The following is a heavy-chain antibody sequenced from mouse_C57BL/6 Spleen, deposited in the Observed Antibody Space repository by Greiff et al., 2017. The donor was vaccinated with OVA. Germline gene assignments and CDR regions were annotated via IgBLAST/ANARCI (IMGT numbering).Heavy chain of an antibody. CDR3: ARRYSNYYYAMDY. V-gene: IGHV1-69*01. Sequence: QVQLQQSGAELVMPGASVKLSCKASGYTFTSYWMHWVKQRPGQGLEWIGEIDPSDSYTNYNQKFKGKSTLTVDKSSSTAYMQLSSLTSEDSAVYYCARRYSNYYYAMDYWGQGTSVTVSS. J-gene: IGHJ4*01. D-gene: IGHD2-5*01. CDR2: IDPSDSYT. CDR1: GYTFTSYW.